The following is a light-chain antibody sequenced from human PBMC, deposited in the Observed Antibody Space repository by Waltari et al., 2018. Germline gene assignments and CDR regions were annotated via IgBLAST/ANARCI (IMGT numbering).Light chain of an antibody. Sequence: QSALTQPASVSGSPGPSITISCTGPSSDVGGYNYVTWHQQHPGKAPKLMIYEVSNRPSGVSNRFSGSKSGNTASLTISGLQAEDEADYYCSSYTSSSTPLYVFGTGTKVTVL. CDR2: EVS. CDR3: SSYTSSSTPLYV. V-gene: IGLV2-14*01. CDR1: SSDVGGYNY. J-gene: IGLJ1*01.